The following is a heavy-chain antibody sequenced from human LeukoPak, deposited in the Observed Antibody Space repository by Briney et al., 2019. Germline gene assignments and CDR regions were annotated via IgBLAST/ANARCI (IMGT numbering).Heavy chain of an antibody. V-gene: IGHV3-7*02. D-gene: IGHD3-3*01. CDR1: GFTFRNYW. CDR3: VRYFNFCPAES. CDR2: INQDGTTK. Sequence: GGSLRLSCAATGFTFRNYWMTWVRQAPGRGLEWAANINQDGTTKSYVESVKGRFPISRDNSKNSLYLEMNSLRAEDTAVYYCVRYFNFCPAESWGQGTLVAVSS. J-gene: IGHJ5*02.